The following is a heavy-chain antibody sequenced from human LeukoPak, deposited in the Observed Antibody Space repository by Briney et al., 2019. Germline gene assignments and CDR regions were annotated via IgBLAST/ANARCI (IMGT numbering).Heavy chain of an antibody. CDR3: AREGIVVVPAAIPAGFDY. CDR1: GGSISSYY. D-gene: IGHD2-2*01. J-gene: IGHJ4*02. CDR2: IYTSGST. Sequence: SETLSLTCTVSGGSISSYYWSWIRQPAGKGLEWIGRIYTSGSTNYNPSLKSRVTMSVDTSKNQFSLKLSSVTAADTAVYYCAREGIVVVPAAIPAGFDYWGQGTLDTVSS. V-gene: IGHV4-4*07.